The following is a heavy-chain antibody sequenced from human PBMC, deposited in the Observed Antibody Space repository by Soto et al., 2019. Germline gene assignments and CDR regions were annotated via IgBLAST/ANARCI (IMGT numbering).Heavy chain of an antibody. CDR1: GFTFSSYG. V-gene: IGHV3-33*01. D-gene: IGHD3-3*01. CDR3: ARDRGASYDSALGY. CDR2: IWYDGSNK. Sequence: QVQLVESGGGVVQPGRSLRISCAASGFTFSSYGMHWVRQAPGKGLEWVAVIWYDGSNKYYADSVKGRFTISRDNSKNTLYRQMNSLRAEDTAVYYCARDRGASYDSALGYWGQGTLVTVSS. J-gene: IGHJ4*02.